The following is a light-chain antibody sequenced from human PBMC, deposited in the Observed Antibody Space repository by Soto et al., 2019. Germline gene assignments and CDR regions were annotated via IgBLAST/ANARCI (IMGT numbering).Light chain of an antibody. CDR2: GAS. J-gene: IGKJ1*01. Sequence: EIVMTQSPATLSVSPGERATLSCRASQSVSSNLAWYQQKPGQAPRLLIYGASTRAPGIPARFSGSGSGTKFTLTISSLQSEDFAVYYCQQYNNWPQTFGQGTKVDIK. CDR3: QQYNNWPQT. CDR1: QSVSSN. V-gene: IGKV3-15*01.